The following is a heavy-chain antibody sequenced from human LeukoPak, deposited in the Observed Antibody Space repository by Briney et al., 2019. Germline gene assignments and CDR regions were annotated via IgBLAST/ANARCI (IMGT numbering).Heavy chain of an antibody. CDR3: AGLGYSGYGPRSRFDN. D-gene: IGHD5-12*01. CDR1: GGTFSNNA. Sequence: ASVKVSCKASGGTFSNNAISWVRQAPGQGLEWMGGIIPRFTPNYAQHFQGRVTITTDEATTTAYLELSNLRSDGTAVYYCAGLGYSGYGPRSRFDNWGQGTLITVST. CDR2: IIPRFTP. V-gene: IGHV1-69*05. J-gene: IGHJ4*02.